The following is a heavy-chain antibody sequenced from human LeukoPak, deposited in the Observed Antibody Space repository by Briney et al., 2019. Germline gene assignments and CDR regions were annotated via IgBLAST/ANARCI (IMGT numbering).Heavy chain of an antibody. D-gene: IGHD1-26*01. CDR3: ARDLLRGSYYTPDY. CDR1: GYSFTDHY. J-gene: IGHJ4*02. CDR2: INPAVGAT. Sequence: GASVNVSCKASGYSFTDHYVHWVRQAPGQGLEWMAIINPAVGATIYAQKFQGRVTVTGDSSTSIVYLELSGLRSDDTARYYCARDLLRGSYYTPDYWGQGTLVTVSS. V-gene: IGHV1-46*01.